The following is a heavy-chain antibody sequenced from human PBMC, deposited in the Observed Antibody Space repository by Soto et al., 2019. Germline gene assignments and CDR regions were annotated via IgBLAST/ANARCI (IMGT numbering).Heavy chain of an antibody. CDR2: IYHGGMT. D-gene: IGHD3-10*01. J-gene: IGHJ4*02. Sequence: QVQLQESGPGLVKHSQTLSLSCTVSGDSITSGGYYWTWIRQHPGEGLEWIGRIYHGGMTDYNPSLRSRVSFSADTSRNQIALTVHSVTAADTAVYYCARGASVFDYWGQGIVVIVSS. CDR3: ARGASVFDY. CDR1: GDSITSGGYY. V-gene: IGHV4-31*03.